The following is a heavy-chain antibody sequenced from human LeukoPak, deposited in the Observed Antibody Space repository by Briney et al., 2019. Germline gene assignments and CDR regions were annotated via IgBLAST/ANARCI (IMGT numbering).Heavy chain of an antibody. J-gene: IGHJ4*02. CDR3: ARGVPYDFWSGYYKGLVDY. Sequence: ASVKVSCKASGYTFTSYDINWVRQATGQGLEWMGWMNPNSGNTGYAQKFQGRVTTTRNTSISTAYMELSSLRSEDTAVYYCARGVPYDFWSGYYKGLVDYWGQGTLVTVSS. CDR2: MNPNSGNT. V-gene: IGHV1-8*01. D-gene: IGHD3-3*01. CDR1: GYTFTSYD.